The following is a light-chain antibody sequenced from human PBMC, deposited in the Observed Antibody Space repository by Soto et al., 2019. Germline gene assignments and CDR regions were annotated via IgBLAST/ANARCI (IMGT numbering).Light chain of an antibody. CDR3: SSYAGSNNWV. CDR2: EVS. Sequence: QSALTQPPSASGSPGQSVTISCTGTSIDVGGYNYVSWYQQHPGKAPKVMVSEVSKRPSGVPDRFSGSKSGNTASLTVSGLQAEDEADYYCSSYAGSNNWVFGGGTKLTVL. V-gene: IGLV2-8*01. J-gene: IGLJ3*02. CDR1: SIDVGGYNY.